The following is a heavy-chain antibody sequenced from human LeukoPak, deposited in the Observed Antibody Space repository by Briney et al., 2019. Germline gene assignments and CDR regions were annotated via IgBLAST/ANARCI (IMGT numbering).Heavy chain of an antibody. Sequence: SETLSLTCAVYGGSFSGYYWSWIRQPPGKGLEWIGEINHTGSTNYNPSLKSRVTISVDTSKNQFSPKLSSVTAADTAVYYCATIDSSTWYWDYWGQGTLVTVSS. CDR2: INHTGST. CDR3: ATIDSSTWYWDY. J-gene: IGHJ4*02. CDR1: GGSFSGYY. V-gene: IGHV4-34*01. D-gene: IGHD6-13*01.